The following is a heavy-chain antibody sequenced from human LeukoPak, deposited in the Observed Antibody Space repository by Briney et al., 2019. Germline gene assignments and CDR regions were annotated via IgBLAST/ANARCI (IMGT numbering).Heavy chain of an antibody. Sequence: GGSLRLSCAASGFTFSSYAMSWVRQAPGKGLEWVSAISGSGGSTYYADSVKGRFTISRDNSKNTLYLQMNSLRAEDTAVYYCAKIRDIVVVVAATPLNDCWGQGTLVTVSS. V-gene: IGHV3-23*01. CDR3: AKIRDIVVVVAATPLNDC. CDR1: GFTFSSYA. J-gene: IGHJ4*02. CDR2: ISGSGGST. D-gene: IGHD2-15*01.